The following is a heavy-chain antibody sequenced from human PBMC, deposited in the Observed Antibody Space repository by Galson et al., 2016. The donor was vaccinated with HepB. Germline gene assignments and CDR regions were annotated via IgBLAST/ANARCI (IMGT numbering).Heavy chain of an antibody. Sequence: SLRLSCAASGFTFRSYAMHWVRQAPGRGLEFVSAIGPFGGRTHYADSVKGRCTISRDNSNNTLYLQLSSLRTADTAVYYCVKSDSGNYFLPDYWGQGTLVTVSS. CDR2: IGPFGGRT. D-gene: IGHD1-26*01. CDR1: GFTFRSYA. J-gene: IGHJ4*02. CDR3: VKSDSGNYFLPDY. V-gene: IGHV3-64D*09.